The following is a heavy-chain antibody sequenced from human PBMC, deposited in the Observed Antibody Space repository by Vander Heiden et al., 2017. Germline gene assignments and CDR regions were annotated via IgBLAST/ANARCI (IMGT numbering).Heavy chain of an antibody. Sequence: QVQLVESGGGVVQPGRSLRLSCAASGFTFSSYAMHWVRQAPGKGLEWVAVISYDGSKKDDADSVKGRFTISRDNSKNTMYLKMNSLRAEDTAVDDCARDLGFLDYWGHVTLITVSS. CDR3: ARDLGFLDY. CDR1: GFTFSSYA. CDR2: ISYDGSKK. V-gene: IGHV3-30-3*01. J-gene: IGHJ4*01.